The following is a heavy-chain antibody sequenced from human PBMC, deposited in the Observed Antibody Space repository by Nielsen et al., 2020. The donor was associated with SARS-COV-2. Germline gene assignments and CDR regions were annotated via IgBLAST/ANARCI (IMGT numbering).Heavy chain of an antibody. J-gene: IGHJ6*03. Sequence: SETLSLTCTVSGGSISSYYWSWIRQPPGKGLEWIGYIYYSGSTNYNPSLKSRVTISVDTSKNQFSLKLSSVTAADTAMYYCARVTRITIFGVVTKYYYYYMDVWGKGTTVTVSS. V-gene: IGHV4-59*01. D-gene: IGHD3-3*01. CDR1: GGSISSYY. CDR3: ARVTRITIFGVVTKYYYYYMDV. CDR2: IYYSGST.